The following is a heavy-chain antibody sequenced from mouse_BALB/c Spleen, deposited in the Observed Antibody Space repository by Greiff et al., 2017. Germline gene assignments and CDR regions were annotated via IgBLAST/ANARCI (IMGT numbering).Heavy chain of an antibody. CDR1: GFTFSSFG. CDR3: ARSGGGYEDWYFDV. D-gene: IGHD1-2*01. J-gene: IGHJ1*01. CDR2: ISSGSSTI. Sequence: DVMLVESGGGLVQPGGSRKLSCAASGFTFSSFGMHWVRQAPEKGLEWVAYISSGSSTIYYADTVKGRFTISRDNPKNTLFLQMTSLRSEDTAMYYCARSGGGYEDWYFDVWGAGTTVTVSS. V-gene: IGHV5-17*02.